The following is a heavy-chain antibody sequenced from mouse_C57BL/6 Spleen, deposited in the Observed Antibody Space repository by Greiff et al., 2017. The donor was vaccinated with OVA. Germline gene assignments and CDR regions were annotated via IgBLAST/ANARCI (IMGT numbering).Heavy chain of an antibody. J-gene: IGHJ1*03. V-gene: IGHV5-4*01. D-gene: IGHD1-1*01. CDR1: GFTFSSYA. CDR3: ARDSYGSSYRYFDV. Sequence: DVMLVESGGGLVKPGGSLKLSCAASGFTFSSYAMSWVRQTPEKRLEWVATISDGGSYTYYPDNVKGRFTISRDKAKNNLYLQMSHLKSEDTAMYYCARDSYGSSYRYFDVWGTGTTVTVSS. CDR2: ISDGGSYT.